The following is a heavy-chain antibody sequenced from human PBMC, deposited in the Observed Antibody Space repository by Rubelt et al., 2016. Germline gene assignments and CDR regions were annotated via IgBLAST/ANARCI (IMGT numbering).Heavy chain of an antibody. V-gene: IGHV4-59*12. CDR1: GGSINNYY. CDR2: INHSGTT. D-gene: IGHD2-2*01. J-gene: IGHJ4*02. Sequence: QVQLQESGPGLVKPAETLSLSCMLSGGSINNYYWSWIRQPPGRGLEWIGDINHSGTTNYNPSLKSRVTISLDPSKNQFSPRLGSVTAADTAVYYGAKELGDCSGTNCYGGTFDFWGQGTLVTVSS. CDR3: AKELGDCSGTNCYGGTFDF.